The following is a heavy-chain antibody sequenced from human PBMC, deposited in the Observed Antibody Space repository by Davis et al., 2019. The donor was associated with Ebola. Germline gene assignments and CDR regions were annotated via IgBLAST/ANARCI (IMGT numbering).Heavy chain of an antibody. CDR2: IYYSGST. CDR3: ARGHDGDSFDY. CDR1: GDSINSDY. J-gene: IGHJ4*02. V-gene: IGHV4-59*01. Sequence: SETLSLTCTVSGDSINSDYWSWIRQPPGKGLEWIGYIYYSGSTNYNTSLKSRVTISVDTSKNQFSLKLSSVTAADTAVYYCARGHDGDSFDYWGQGTLVTVSS. D-gene: IGHD4-17*01.